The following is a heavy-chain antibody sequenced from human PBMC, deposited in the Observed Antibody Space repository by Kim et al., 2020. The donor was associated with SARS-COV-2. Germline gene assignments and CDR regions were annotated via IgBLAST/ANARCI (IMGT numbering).Heavy chain of an antibody. CDR2: IKPSGENI. D-gene: IGHD2-8*01. CDR3: ARDNGSWAFDM. CDR1: RSIFTGSY. J-gene: IGHJ3*02. Sequence: ASVKVSCKASRSIFTGSYFHWVRQAPGQGLEWMGRIKPSGENIMFSQRFQGRLSMTRDTSTSTLYMDLSSLSSADTALYYCARDNGSWAFDMWGQGTMVT. V-gene: IGHV1-46*01.